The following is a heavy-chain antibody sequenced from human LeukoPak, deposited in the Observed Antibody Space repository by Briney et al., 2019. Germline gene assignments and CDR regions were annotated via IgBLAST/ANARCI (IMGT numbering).Heavy chain of an antibody. Sequence: GASLQISSRGSGCGFTSYWIGWLRRMPGKGLEWMGIIYPGDSDTRYSPSFQGQVTISADKSISTAYLQWSSLTASDTAMYYCARRVRLQLSYGMDVWGQGTTVTVSS. CDR2: IYPGDSDT. V-gene: IGHV5-51*01. D-gene: IGHD5-18*01. CDR1: GCGFTSYW. CDR3: ARRVRLQLSYGMDV. J-gene: IGHJ6*02.